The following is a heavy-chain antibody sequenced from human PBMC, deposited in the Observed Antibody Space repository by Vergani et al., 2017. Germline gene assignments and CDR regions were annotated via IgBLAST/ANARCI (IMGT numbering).Heavy chain of an antibody. D-gene: IGHD3-22*01. Sequence: QVQLQESGPGLVKPSETLSLTCAVSGYSISSGYYWVWIRQFPGKGLEWIGSIYHSGSPYYNPSLKSRVTISADTSKNQLSLKLNSVTAADTAVYYCARPYDGRVDFWYFDLWSRGTLVTVSS. CDR2: IYHSGSP. CDR3: ARPYDGRVDFWYFDL. J-gene: IGHJ2*01. V-gene: IGHV4-38-2*01. CDR1: GYSISSGYY.